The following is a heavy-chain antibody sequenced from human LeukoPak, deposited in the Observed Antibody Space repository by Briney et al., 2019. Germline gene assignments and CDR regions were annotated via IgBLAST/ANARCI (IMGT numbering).Heavy chain of an antibody. CDR3: ARVAAAAPDAFDI. J-gene: IGHJ3*02. Sequence: SETLSLTCTVSGGSISSHYWSWIRQPPGKGLEWIGYIYYSGSTNYNPSLKSRVTISVDTSKNQFSLKLSSVTAADTAVYYCARVAAAAPDAFDIWGQGTMVTVSS. V-gene: IGHV4-59*11. CDR2: IYYSGST. CDR1: GGSISSHY. D-gene: IGHD6-13*01.